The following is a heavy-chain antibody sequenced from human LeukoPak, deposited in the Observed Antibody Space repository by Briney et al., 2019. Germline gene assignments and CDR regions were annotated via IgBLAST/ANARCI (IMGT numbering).Heavy chain of an antibody. D-gene: IGHD5-12*01. Sequence: GGSLRLSCAASGFTFSSYAMSWVRQAPGKGLEWVAATSGSGVNSYYADSVRGRFTISRDNSQNTLYLQMDSLRAEDTALYYCAKEYSGYDFDYWGQGTLVTVSS. J-gene: IGHJ4*02. CDR3: AKEYSGYDFDY. CDR1: GFTFSSYA. CDR2: TSGSGVNS. V-gene: IGHV3-23*01.